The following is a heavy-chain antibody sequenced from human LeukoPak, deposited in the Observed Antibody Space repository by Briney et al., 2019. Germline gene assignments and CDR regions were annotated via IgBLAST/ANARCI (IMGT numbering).Heavy chain of an antibody. D-gene: IGHD6-13*01. Sequence: TNGAYYWSWIRQPPGKGLEWVSAISVVSSGTYYADSVKGRFTISRDNAKNSLYLQLNSLRAEDTAVYYCARGRPVYSSTFDYWGQGTLVTVSS. J-gene: IGHJ4*02. CDR2: ISVVSSGT. CDR1: TNGAYY. CDR3: ARGRPVYSSTFDY. V-gene: IGHV3-11*06.